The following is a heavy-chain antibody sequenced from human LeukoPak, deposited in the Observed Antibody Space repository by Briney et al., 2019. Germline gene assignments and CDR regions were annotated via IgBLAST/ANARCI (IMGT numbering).Heavy chain of an antibody. CDR2: INHNGST. Sequence: SETLSLTCAVSGGSFSGYYWSWIRQPPGKGLEWIGEINHNGSTNYNPSLNSRVTISVDTSKSQFSLKLRSVTFADTDVYYCQSRSGDYWGQGTLVTVSS. V-gene: IGHV4-34*01. J-gene: IGHJ4*02. CDR1: GGSFSGYY. CDR3: QSRSGDY. D-gene: IGHD1-1*01.